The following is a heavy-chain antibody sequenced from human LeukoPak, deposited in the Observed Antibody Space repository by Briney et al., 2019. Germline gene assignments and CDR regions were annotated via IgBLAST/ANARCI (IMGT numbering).Heavy chain of an antibody. V-gene: IGHV1-2*02. J-gene: IGHJ4*02. CDR2: INPNSGGT. CDR3: ARVSYSSGWYFDY. CDR1: GYTFTSYY. Sequence: ASVKVSCKASGYTFTSYYMHWVRQAPGQGLEWMGWINPNSGGTNYAQKFQGRVTMTRDTSISTAYMELSRLRSDDTAVYYCARVSYSSGWYFDYWGQGTLVTVSS. D-gene: IGHD6-19*01.